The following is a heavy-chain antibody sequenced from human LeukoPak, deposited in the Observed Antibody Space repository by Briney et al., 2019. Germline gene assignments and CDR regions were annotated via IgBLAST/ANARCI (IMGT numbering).Heavy chain of an antibody. Sequence: PSETLSLTCTVSGASISRSYWSWIRQPPGKGLEWIGYIYYSGSTNYNPSLKSRVTISVDTSKNQFSLKLSSVTAADTAVYYCARRKLIAAAGHDAFDIWGQGTMVTVSS. CDR2: IYYSGST. CDR3: ARRKLIAAAGHDAFDI. CDR1: GASISRSY. D-gene: IGHD6-13*01. J-gene: IGHJ3*02. V-gene: IGHV4-59*08.